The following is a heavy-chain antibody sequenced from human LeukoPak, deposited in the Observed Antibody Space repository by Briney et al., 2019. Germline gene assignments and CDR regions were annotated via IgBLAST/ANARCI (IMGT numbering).Heavy chain of an antibody. V-gene: IGHV4-34*01. J-gene: IGHJ4*02. CDR2: INHSGST. D-gene: IGHD6-13*01. Sequence: SETLSLTCAVYGGSFSGYYWSWIRQPPGKGLEWIGEINHSGSTNYNPSLKSRVTISVDTSKNQFSLKLSSVTAADTAVYYCARGLRIAAVHFGYWGQGTLVTVSS. CDR3: ARGLRIAAVHFGY. CDR1: GGSFSGYY.